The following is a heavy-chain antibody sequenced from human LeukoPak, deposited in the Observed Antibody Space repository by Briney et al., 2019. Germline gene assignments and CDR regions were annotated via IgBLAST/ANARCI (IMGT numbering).Heavy chain of an antibody. J-gene: IGHJ6*03. CDR1: GYTFTGYY. CDR2: INPNSGGT. CDR3: ARVDPGSHQYYYYMDV. V-gene: IGHV1-2*02. D-gene: IGHD3-10*01. Sequence: ASVKVSCKASGYTFTGYYMHWVRQAPGQGLEWMGWINPNSGGTNYAQNFQGRVTMTGDTSTSTVYMELSSLRSEDTAVYYCARVDPGSHQYYYYMDVWGKGTTVTISS.